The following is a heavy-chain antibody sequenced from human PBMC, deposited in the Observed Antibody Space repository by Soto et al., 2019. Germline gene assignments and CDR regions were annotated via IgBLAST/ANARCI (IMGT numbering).Heavy chain of an antibody. CDR2: ISATGEST. J-gene: IGHJ4*02. CDR1: GFTFSNYA. D-gene: IGHD2-21*02. V-gene: IGHV3-23*01. Sequence: EVQILESGGDLVQPGGSLRLSCAASGFTFSNYAMTWVGQAPGKGLEWVSGISATGESTYYAGSVEGRFTISRDNAKNTLYLQMKSLRAEDTAVYYCAKDKSSSYGDYLGFDYWGQGTLATVSS. CDR3: AKDKSSSYGDYLGFDY.